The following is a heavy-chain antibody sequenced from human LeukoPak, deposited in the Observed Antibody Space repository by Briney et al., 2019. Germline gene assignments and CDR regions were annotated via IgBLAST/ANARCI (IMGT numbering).Heavy chain of an antibody. J-gene: IGHJ6*03. V-gene: IGHV3-30-3*01. CDR1: GFTFSSYA. D-gene: IGHD3-3*01. Sequence: PGGSLRLSCAASGFTFSSYAMHWVRQAPGKGLEWVAVISYDGSNKYYADSVKGRFTISRDNSKNTLYLQMNSLRAEDTAVYYCARTRFLNYYYMDVWGKGTTVTVSS. CDR3: ARTRFLNYYYMDV. CDR2: ISYDGSNK.